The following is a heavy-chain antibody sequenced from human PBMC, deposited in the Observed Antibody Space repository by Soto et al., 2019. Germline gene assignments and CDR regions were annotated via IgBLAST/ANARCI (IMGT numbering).Heavy chain of an antibody. D-gene: IGHD3-10*01. CDR1: GYTFTSYC. V-gene: IGHV1-18*01. Sequence: ASAKLSCKASGYTFTSYCISWVQQSPGQGLEWMGWISAYNGNTNYAQKLQGRVTMTTDTSTSTAYMELRSLRSDDTAVYYCARDQTLWFGELLSSGYLYYYGMDVWGQGTTVTVSS. J-gene: IGHJ6*02. CDR2: ISAYNGNT. CDR3: ARDQTLWFGELLSSGYLYYYGMDV.